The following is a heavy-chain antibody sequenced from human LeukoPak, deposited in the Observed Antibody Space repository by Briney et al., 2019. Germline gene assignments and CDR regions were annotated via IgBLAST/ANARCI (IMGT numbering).Heavy chain of an antibody. V-gene: IGHV1-69*04. CDR1: GGTFSSYA. D-gene: IGHD6-13*01. CDR2: IIPILGIA. Sequence: SVKVSCKASGGTFSSYAISWVRQAPGQGLEWMGRIIPILGIANYAQKFQGRVTITADKSTSTAYMELSRLRSEDTAVYYCAGGVIAAAGPRNWFDPWGQGTLVTVSS. CDR3: AGGVIAAAGPRNWFDP. J-gene: IGHJ5*02.